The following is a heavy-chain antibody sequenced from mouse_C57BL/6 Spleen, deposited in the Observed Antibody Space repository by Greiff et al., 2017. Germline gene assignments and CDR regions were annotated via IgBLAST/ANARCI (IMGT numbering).Heavy chain of an antibody. CDR3: ARKDGYYDAMDY. V-gene: IGHV1-55*01. CDR2: IYPGSGST. CDR1: GYTFTSYW. J-gene: IGHJ4*01. Sequence: QVQLQQPGAELVKPGASVKMSCKASGYTFTSYWITWVKQRPGQGLEWIGDIYPGSGSTNYNEEFKSKATLTVDTSSSTAYMQLSSLTSEDSAVYYCARKDGYYDAMDYWGQGTSVTVSS. D-gene: IGHD2-3*01.